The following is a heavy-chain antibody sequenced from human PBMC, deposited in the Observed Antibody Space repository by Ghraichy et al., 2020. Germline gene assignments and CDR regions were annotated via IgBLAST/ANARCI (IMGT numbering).Heavy chain of an antibody. V-gene: IGHV1-69*13. D-gene: IGHD6-13*01. CDR3: ARAGVPAAGPIFDY. CDR2: IIPIFGTA. CDR1: GGTFSSYA. Sequence: SVKVPCKASGGTFSSYAISWVRQAPGQGLEWMGGIIPIFGTANYAQKFQGRVTITADESTSTAYMELSSLRSEDTAVYYCARAGVPAAGPIFDYWGQGTLVTVSS. J-gene: IGHJ4*02.